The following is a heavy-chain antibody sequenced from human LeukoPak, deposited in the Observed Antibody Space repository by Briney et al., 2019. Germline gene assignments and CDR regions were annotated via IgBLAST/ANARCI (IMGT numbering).Heavy chain of an antibody. V-gene: IGHV1-69-2*01. Sequence: GASVKVSCKASGYTFTDYYMHWVQQAPGKGLEWMGRVDPEDGETIYAEKFQGRVTITADTSTDTAYMELSSLRSEDTAVYYCATWRVARAFDIWGQGTMVTVSS. CDR1: GYTFTDYY. CDR3: ATWRVARAFDI. J-gene: IGHJ3*02. CDR2: VDPEDGET. D-gene: IGHD3-3*01.